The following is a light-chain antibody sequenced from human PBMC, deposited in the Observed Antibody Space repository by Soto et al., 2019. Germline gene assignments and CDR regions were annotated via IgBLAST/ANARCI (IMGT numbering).Light chain of an antibody. CDR2: GAS. CDR1: QSVTYD. CDR3: QQSYSPPWYT. V-gene: IGKV1-39*01. J-gene: IGKJ2*01. Sequence: DIQMTQFPSSLSASVGDRVTITCRASQSVTYDLNWYQHKPGKAPKVLIYGASSPESGVPSRFSASGSGTEFTLTITDLHPDDFATYYCQQSYSPPWYTFGQGTKLDIK.